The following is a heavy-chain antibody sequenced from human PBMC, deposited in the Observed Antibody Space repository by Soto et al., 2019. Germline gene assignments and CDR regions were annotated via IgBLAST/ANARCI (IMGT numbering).Heavy chain of an antibody. D-gene: IGHD3-3*01. CDR2: ISGSGGST. V-gene: IGHV3-23*01. Sequence: GGSLRLSCAASGFTFSSYAMSWVRQAPGKGLEWVSAISGSGGSTYYADSVKGRFTISRDNSKNTLYLQMNSLRAEDTAVYYCAKDGASTIFGVVRYYFDYWGQGTLVTVSS. CDR3: AKDGASTIFGVVRYYFDY. J-gene: IGHJ4*02. CDR1: GFTFSSYA.